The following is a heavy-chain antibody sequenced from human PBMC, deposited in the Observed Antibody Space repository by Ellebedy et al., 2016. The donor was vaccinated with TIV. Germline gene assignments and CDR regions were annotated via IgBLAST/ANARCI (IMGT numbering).Heavy chain of an antibody. J-gene: IGHJ4*02. D-gene: IGHD2-15*01. V-gene: IGHV1-2*02. Sequence: AASVKVSCKASGYTFTGYYMHWVRQAPGQGLEWMGWNNPNNGGTKYVEKFQGRVTMTRDTSISTAYMELSRLRSDDTAVYYCARAESEVDVYYWGQGTLVTVSS. CDR3: ARAESEVDVYY. CDR1: GYTFTGYY. CDR2: NNPNNGGT.